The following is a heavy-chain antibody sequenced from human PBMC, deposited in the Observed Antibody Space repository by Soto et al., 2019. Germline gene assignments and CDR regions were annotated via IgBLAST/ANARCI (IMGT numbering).Heavy chain of an antibody. J-gene: IGHJ4*02. CDR2: IYPGDSDT. CDR3: ARHGNTYYDFWSGYPSDY. D-gene: IGHD3-3*01. CDR1: GYSFTSYW. V-gene: IGHV5-51*01. Sequence: GESLKISCKGSGYSFTSYWIGWVRQMPGKGLGWMGIIYPGDSDTRYSPSFQGQVTISADKSISTAYLQWSSLKASDTAMYYCARHGNTYYDFWSGYPSDYWGQGTLVADSS.